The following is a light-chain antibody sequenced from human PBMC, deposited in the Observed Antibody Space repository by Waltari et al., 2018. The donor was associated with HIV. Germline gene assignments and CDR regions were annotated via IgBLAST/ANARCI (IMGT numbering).Light chain of an antibody. Sequence: QSALTQPPSASGSPGQSVTLSCTGTNSDIGTYDYVSWYQQHPGKAPNLVISEVTKRPSGVSDRFSGSKSGNTAFLTVSGLQAEDEADYYCSSFVNRDGFYVLFGGGTRLTVL. CDR3: SSFVNRDGFYVL. J-gene: IGLJ2*01. CDR2: EVT. CDR1: NSDIGTYDY. V-gene: IGLV2-8*01.